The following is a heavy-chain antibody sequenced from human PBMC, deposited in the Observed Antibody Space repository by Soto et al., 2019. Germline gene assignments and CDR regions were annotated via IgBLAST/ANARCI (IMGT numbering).Heavy chain of an antibody. V-gene: IGHV1-69*13. CDR2: IIPIFGTA. CDR1: GGTFSSYA. J-gene: IGHJ3*02. CDR3: ARERPSGYRSIDAFDI. D-gene: IGHD3-3*01. Sequence: ASVKVSCKASGGTFSSYAISWVRQAPGQGLEWMGGIIPIFGTANYAQKFQGRVTITADESTSTAYMELSSLRSEDTAVYYCARERPSGYRSIDAFDIWGQGTMVTVSS.